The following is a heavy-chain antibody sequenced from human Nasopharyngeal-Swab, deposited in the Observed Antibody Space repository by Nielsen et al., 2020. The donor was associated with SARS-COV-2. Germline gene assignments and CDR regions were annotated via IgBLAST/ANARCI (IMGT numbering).Heavy chain of an antibody. CDR2: ISWNSGSI. J-gene: IGHJ4*02. D-gene: IGHD6-13*01. CDR1: GFTFDDYA. V-gene: IGHV3-9*01. CDR3: AKADSSSSN. Sequence: SLKISCAASGFTFDDYAMHWVRQAPGKGLEWVSGISWNSGSIGYADSVKGRFTISRDNAKNSLYLQMNSLRAEDTALYYCAKADSSSSNWGQGTLVTVSS.